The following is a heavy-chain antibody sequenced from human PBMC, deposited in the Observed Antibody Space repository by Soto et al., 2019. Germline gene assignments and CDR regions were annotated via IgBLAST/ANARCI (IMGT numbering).Heavy chain of an antibody. V-gene: IGHV4-30-4*01. CDR1: GGSISSGDYY. J-gene: IGHJ4*02. Sequence: SETLSLTCTVSGGSISSGDYYWSWIRQPPGKGLEWIWYIYYSGSTYYNPSLKSRVTISLDTSKNQFSLKLSSVNAADTAVYDCARVDNGDYYDYWGQGTLVTVSS. D-gene: IGHD4-17*01. CDR2: IYYSGST. CDR3: ARVDNGDYYDY.